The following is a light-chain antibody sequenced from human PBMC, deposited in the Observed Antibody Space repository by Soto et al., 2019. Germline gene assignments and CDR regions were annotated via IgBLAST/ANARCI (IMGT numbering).Light chain of an antibody. V-gene: IGKV3-20*01. J-gene: IGKJ5*01. CDR3: QQYGSPPIT. CDR1: QSVSSTY. CDR2: GTS. Sequence: EVVLTQSPATLALSPGERATRSCRASQSVSSTYLAWYQQQPGQAPRLLMSGTSNRATGTPDRFSGSGSGTDFTLTISRLEPEDFAVYYCQQYGSPPITFGQGTRLEIK.